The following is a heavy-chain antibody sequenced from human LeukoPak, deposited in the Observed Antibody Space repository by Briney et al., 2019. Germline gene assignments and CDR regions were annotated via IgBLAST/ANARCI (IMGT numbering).Heavy chain of an antibody. CDR1: GYTFTSYG. CDR3: ARGGALRDFDY. Sequence: SVKVSCKASGYTFTSYGISWVRQAPGQGLEWMGGIIPIFGTANYAQKFQGRVTITADESTSTVYMELSSLRSEDTAVYYCARGGALRDFDYWGQGSLVTVSS. D-gene: IGHD5-24*01. V-gene: IGHV1-69*13. J-gene: IGHJ4*02. CDR2: IIPIFGTA.